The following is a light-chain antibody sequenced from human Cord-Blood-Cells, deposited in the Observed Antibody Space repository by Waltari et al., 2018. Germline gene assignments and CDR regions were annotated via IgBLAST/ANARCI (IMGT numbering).Light chain of an antibody. V-gene: IGKV4-1*01. CDR3: QQYYSTPLT. J-gene: IGKJ4*01. CDR1: QSVLYSSNTKNY. Sequence: DIVMTQSPDSLAVYLGERATINCKSSQSVLYSSNTKNYLAGYQQKPGQPPKRLIYWASTRESGVPDGFSGSGSGTDFTLTISSLQAEDVAVYYCQQYYSTPLTFGGGTKVEIK. CDR2: WAS.